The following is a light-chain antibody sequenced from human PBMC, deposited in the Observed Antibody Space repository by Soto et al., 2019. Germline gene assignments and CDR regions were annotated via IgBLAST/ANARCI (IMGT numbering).Light chain of an antibody. CDR3: LSYAGDXVYV. CDR2: EDN. V-gene: IGLV2-23*01. CDR1: NSDVCSYNL. J-gene: IGLJ1*01. Sequence: QSFLRQPASVSGSPRQSITISCTGTNSDVCSYNLFSWFQQHPGKAPKIVIYEDNKRQSGVYDRFYGTKSGNKASLKISGLQAEDEADYYCLSYAGDXVYVLGTGTKVXV.